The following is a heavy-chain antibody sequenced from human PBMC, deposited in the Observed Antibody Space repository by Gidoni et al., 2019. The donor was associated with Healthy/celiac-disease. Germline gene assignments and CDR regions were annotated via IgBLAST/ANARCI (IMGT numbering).Heavy chain of an antibody. CDR2: VSPIFGTA. V-gene: IGHV1-69*06. CDR1: GGTFSSYA. D-gene: IGHD1-26*01. Sequence: QVQLVQSGAEVKEPGTSVKVSCKAAGGTFSSYAISWVRQAPGQGLEWMGGVSPIFGTANYAHKFQGRVTITPDKSPSTAYIGRSSLRSADTAVYYCARSAGGSYYGEDYWGQGPLVTVSS. CDR3: ARSAGGSYYGEDY. J-gene: IGHJ4*02.